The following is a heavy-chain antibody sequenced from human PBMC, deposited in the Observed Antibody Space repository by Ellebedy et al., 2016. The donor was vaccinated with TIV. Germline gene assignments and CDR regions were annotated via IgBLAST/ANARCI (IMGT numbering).Heavy chain of an antibody. Sequence: GESLKISCEASESTFSSYGMSWVRQAPGKGLEWVSSISTTDGTHYADSVKGRFTISRDNPKNTLYLQMNSLRVEDTAVYYCAKQLWNTEFWGQGTLVIVSS. V-gene: IGHV3-23*01. D-gene: IGHD3-16*01. CDR3: AKQLWNTEF. CDR1: ESTFSSYG. CDR2: ISTTDGT. J-gene: IGHJ4*02.